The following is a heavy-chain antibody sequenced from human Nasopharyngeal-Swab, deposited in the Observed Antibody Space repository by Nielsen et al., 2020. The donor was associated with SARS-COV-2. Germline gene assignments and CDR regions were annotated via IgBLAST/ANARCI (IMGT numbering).Heavy chain of an antibody. V-gene: IGHV3-66*01. CDR3: ARYCSTTSCPRGFDY. CDR1: GFTVSSDF. CDR2: LYGGGGT. J-gene: IGHJ4*02. D-gene: IGHD2-2*01. Sequence: GGSLRLSCAASGFTVSSDFMSWVRQAPGKGLQWVSALYGGGGTYYADSVKGRFSISRDNAKNSLSLQMNSLRAEDTAVYYCARYCSTTSCPRGFDYWGQGTLVTVSS.